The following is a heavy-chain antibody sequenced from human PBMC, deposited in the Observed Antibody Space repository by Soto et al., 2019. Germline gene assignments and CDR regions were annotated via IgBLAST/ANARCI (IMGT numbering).Heavy chain of an antibody. CDR2: ISYDGSNK. V-gene: IGHV3-30*18. D-gene: IGHD2-2*01. CDR3: AKDQHDIVVVPAAMPLYYMDV. Sequence: GGSLRLSCAASGFTSSSYGMHWVRQAPGKGLEWVAVISYDGSNKYYADSVKGRFTISRDNSKNTLYLQMNSLRAEDTAVYYCAKDQHDIVVVPAAMPLYYMDVWGKGTTVTVSS. J-gene: IGHJ6*03. CDR1: GFTSSSYG.